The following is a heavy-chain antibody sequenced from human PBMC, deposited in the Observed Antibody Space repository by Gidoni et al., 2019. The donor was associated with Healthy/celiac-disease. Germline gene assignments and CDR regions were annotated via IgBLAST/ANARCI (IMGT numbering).Heavy chain of an antibody. V-gene: IGHV3-33*01. Sequence: QVQLVESGGGVVQPGRSLRLSCAASGFTFSSYGMHWVRQAPAKGLEWVAVIWYDGSNKYYADSVKGRFTISRDNSKNTLYLQMNSLRAEDTAVYYCARDYTSGSNWFDPWGQGTLVTVSS. D-gene: IGHD3-16*01. CDR3: ARDYTSGSNWFDP. CDR2: IWYDGSNK. CDR1: GFTFSSYG. J-gene: IGHJ5*02.